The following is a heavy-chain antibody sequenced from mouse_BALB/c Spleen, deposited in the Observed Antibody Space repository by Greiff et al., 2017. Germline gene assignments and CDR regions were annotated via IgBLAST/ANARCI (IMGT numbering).Heavy chain of an antibody. CDR2: ISSGSSYT. D-gene: IGHD2-14*01. CDR3: ERQGVRGDFDY. V-gene: IGHV5-6*01. CDR1: GFTFSSYG. Sequence: EVQLVESGGDLVKPGGSLKLSCAASGFTFSSYGLSWVHQTPDKRLEWVATISSGSSYTYYPDSVKGRFTSSRDNAKNTLYLQNSSLKSEDTDMYDCERQGVRGDFDYWGQGTTLTVSS. J-gene: IGHJ2*01.